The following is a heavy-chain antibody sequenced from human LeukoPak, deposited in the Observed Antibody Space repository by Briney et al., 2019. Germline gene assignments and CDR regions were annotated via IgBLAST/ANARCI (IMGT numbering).Heavy chain of an antibody. D-gene: IGHD6-19*01. V-gene: IGHV3-33*01. CDR3: ARDQFRDSSALDY. Sequence: PGRPLRLSCAASGFTFSSYGMHWVRQAPGKGLEWVAVIWYDGSNKYYADSVKGRFTISRDNSKNTLYLQMNSLRAEDTAVYYCARDQFRDSSALDYWGQGTLVTVSS. J-gene: IGHJ4*02. CDR2: IWYDGSNK. CDR1: GFTFSSYG.